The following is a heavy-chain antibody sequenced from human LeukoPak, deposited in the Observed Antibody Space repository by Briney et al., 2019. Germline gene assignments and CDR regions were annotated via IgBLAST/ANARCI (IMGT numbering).Heavy chain of an antibody. CDR2: IYHSGST. J-gene: IGHJ4*02. CDR1: GGSISSGGYY. D-gene: IGHD3-3*01. Sequence: SQTLSLTCTVSGGSISSGGYYWSWIRQPPGKGLEWIGYIYHSGSTYYNPSLKSRVTISVDRSKNQFSLKLSSVTAADTAVYYCARHSSSWVVIMGIRYWGQGTLVTVSS. V-gene: IGHV4-30-2*01. CDR3: ARHSSSWVVIMGIRY.